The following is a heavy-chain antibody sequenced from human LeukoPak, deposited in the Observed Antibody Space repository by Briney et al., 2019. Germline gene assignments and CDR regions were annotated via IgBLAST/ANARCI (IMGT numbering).Heavy chain of an antibody. CDR2: ISGSGGST. Sequence: PGGSLRLSCAASGFTFSSYAMSWVRQAPGKGLEWVSAISGSGGSTYYADSVKGRFTISRDNSKNTLYLQMNSLRAEDTAVYYCAKLPTAKYSGYPTFVDYWGQGTLVTVSS. CDR3: AKLPTAKYSGYPTFVDY. CDR1: GFTFSSYA. J-gene: IGHJ4*02. D-gene: IGHD5-12*01. V-gene: IGHV3-23*01.